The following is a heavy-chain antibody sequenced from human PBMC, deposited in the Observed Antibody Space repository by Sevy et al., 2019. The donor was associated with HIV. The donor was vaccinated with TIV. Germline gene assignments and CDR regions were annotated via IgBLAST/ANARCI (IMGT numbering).Heavy chain of an antibody. CDR1: GFTFSSYA. J-gene: IGHJ4*02. D-gene: IGHD3-10*01. CDR2: ISYDGSNK. CDR3: AREDYYGSGSPFDY. V-gene: IGHV3-30-3*01. Sequence: GGSLRLSCAASGFTFSSYAMHWVRQAPGKGLEWVAVISYDGSNKYYADSVKGRFTISRDNSKNTLYLQMNSLRAEDTAEYYCAREDYYGSGSPFDYWGQGTLVTVSS.